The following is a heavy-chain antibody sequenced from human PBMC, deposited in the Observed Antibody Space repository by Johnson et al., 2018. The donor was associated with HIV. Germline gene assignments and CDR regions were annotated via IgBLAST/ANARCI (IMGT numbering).Heavy chain of an antibody. CDR2: IWYDGSNK. CDR3: AKVADPDCGGDCCAWLFAFDI. CDR1: GFTFSYYG. V-gene: IGHV3-33*06. J-gene: IGHJ3*02. D-gene: IGHD2-21*02. Sequence: VQLVESGGGVVQPGKSLRLSCAASGFTFSYYGMHWVRQAPGKGLEWVAVIWYDGSNKFYADSVKGRFTISRDNSKNTVYLQMNSLRAEDTAIYFCAKVADPDCGGDCCAWLFAFDIWGQGTVVTVSS.